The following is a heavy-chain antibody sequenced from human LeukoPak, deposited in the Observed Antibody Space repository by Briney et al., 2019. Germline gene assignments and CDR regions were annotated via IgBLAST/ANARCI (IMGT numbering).Heavy chain of an antibody. CDR1: GGSISSSYW. V-gene: IGHV4-4*02. D-gene: IGHD3-16*02. CDR2: VYHSGST. J-gene: IGHJ3*02. Sequence: SGTLSLTCAVSGGSISSSYWWSWVRQPPGKGLEWIGEVYHSGSTNYYPSLKSRVTISIEKSKNQFSLKLSSVTAADTAVYYCARGPYVWGSYRYLPTPDDTFDIWGQGTTVTVSS. CDR3: ARGPYVWGSYRYLPTPDDTFDI.